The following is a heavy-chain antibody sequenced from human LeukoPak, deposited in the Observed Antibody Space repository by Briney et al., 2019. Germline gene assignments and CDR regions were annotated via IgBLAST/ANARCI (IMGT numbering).Heavy chain of an antibody. Sequence: PSETVSLTCTVSGGSISSGGYYWSWIRQPPGKGLEWIGYIYYSGSTNYNPSLKSRVTISVDTSKNQFSLKLSSVTAADTAVYYCARFVPSTFDYWGQGTLVTVSS. J-gene: IGHJ4*02. CDR1: GGSISSGGYY. V-gene: IGHV4-61*08. CDR2: IYYSGST. CDR3: ARFVPSTFDY. D-gene: IGHD2-8*01.